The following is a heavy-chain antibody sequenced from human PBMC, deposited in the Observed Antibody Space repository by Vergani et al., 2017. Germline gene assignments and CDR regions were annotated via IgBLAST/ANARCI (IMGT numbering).Heavy chain of an antibody. V-gene: IGHV1-69*06. D-gene: IGHD2-15*01. CDR2: IIPNFGTA. Sequence: QVQLVQSGAEVKKPGSSVKVSCKASGGTFSSYAISWVRQAPGQGLEWMGGIIPNFGTANYAQKFQGRVTITADKSTITAYMELSSLRSEDTAVYYCARLGPDIAVARDEYFKHWGQGTLVTVSS. J-gene: IGHJ1*01. CDR1: GGTFSSYA. CDR3: ARLGPDIAVARDEYFKH.